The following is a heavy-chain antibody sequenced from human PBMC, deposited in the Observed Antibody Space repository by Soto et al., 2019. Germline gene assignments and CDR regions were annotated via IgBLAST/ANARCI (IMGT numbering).Heavy chain of an antibody. J-gene: IGHJ4*02. D-gene: IGHD2-15*01. CDR1: GFTFSSYA. Sequence: EVQLLESGGGLVQPGGSLRLSCAASGFTFSSYAMSWVRQAPGKGLEWVSAISGSGGSTYYADSVKGRFTSSRDNSKNTLYLQMNSLRAEDTDVSYCAKYPVVVVALPLDYWGQGTLVTVSS. CDR2: ISGSGGST. V-gene: IGHV3-23*01. CDR3: AKYPVVVVALPLDY.